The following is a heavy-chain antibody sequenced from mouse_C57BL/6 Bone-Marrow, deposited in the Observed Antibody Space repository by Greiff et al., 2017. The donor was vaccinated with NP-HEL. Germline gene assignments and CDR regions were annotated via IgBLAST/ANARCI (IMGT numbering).Heavy chain of an antibody. CDR3: AITTVVWVDY. CDR2: INPNNGGT. Sequence: VQLKQSGPELVKPGASVKIPCKASGYTFTDYNMDWVKQSHGKSLEWIGDINPNNGGTIYNQKFKGKATLTVDKSSSTAYMELRSLTSEDTAVYYCAITTVVWVDYWGQGTTLTVSS. D-gene: IGHD1-1*01. V-gene: IGHV1-18*01. CDR1: GYTFTDYN. J-gene: IGHJ2*01.